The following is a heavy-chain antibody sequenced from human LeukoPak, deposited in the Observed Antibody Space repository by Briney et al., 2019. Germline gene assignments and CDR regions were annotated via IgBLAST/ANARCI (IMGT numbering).Heavy chain of an antibody. V-gene: IGHV4-59*11. CDR3: ARGGGVTYYDSTGYLWYFDY. CDR2: IYFSGST. Sequence: SETLSLTCTVSGGSISSHYWSWIRQPPGKGLEWIGYIYFSGSTKFNPSLKSRVTISVDTSKNQFSLKLSSVTAADTAVYYCARGGGVTYYDSTGYLWYFDYWGQGTLVTVSS. J-gene: IGHJ4*02. D-gene: IGHD3-22*01. CDR1: GGSISSHY.